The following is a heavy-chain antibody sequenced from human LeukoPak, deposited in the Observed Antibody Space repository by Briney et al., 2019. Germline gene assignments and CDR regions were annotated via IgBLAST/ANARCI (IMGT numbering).Heavy chain of an antibody. CDR3: ARLGGYDSSGYYNTRFDY. CDR1: GYSFTSYW. Sequence: GESLKISCKGSGYSFTSYWIGWVRQMPGKGLEWMGIIYPGDSDTRYSPSFQGQVTISADKSISTAHLQWSSLKASDTAMYYCARLGGYDSSGYYNTRFDYWGQGTLVTVSS. D-gene: IGHD3-22*01. V-gene: IGHV5-51*01. CDR2: IYPGDSDT. J-gene: IGHJ4*02.